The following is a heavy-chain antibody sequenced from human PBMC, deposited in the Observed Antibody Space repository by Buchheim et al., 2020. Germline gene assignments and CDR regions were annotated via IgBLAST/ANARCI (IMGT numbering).Heavy chain of an antibody. CDR3: ARVRYDSSGYFYGMDV. J-gene: IGHJ6*02. V-gene: IGHV3-53*02. Sequence: EVQLVETGGGLIQPGGSLRLSCAASGFTVSSNYMNWVRQAPGKGLEWVSIIYNDDTTRYAESVKGRFTISRDNSKHTLYLQMNSLRAEDTAVYYCARVRYDSSGYFYGMDVWGQGTT. CDR1: GFTVSSNY. CDR2: IYNDDTT. D-gene: IGHD3-22*01.